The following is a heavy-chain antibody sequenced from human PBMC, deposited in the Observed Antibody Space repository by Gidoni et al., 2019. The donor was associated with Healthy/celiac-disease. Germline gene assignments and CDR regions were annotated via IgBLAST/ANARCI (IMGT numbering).Heavy chain of an antibody. V-gene: IGHV1-18*01. CDR2: ISAYNGNT. J-gene: IGHJ6*02. CDR1: GYTFTSYG. D-gene: IGHD3-22*01. CDR3: ARMRSSGYYYYYGMDV. Sequence: QVQLVQSGAEVKKPGASVKVSCKASGYTFTSYGISWVRQAPGQGLEWMGWISAYNGNTNYAQKLQGRVTMTTDTSTSTAYMELRSLRSDDTAVYYCARMRSSGYYYYYGMDVWGQGTAVTVSS.